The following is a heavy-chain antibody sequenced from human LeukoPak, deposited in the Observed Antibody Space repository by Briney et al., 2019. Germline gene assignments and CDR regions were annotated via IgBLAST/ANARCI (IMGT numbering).Heavy chain of an antibody. CDR3: ASPITIFGVVIPLNS. Sequence: GGSLRLSCAASGFTFSDHYMDWVRQAPGKGLEWVGRTRNKANSYTTEYAASVKGRFTISRDDSKNSLYLQMNSLKTEDTAVYYCASPITIFGVVIPLNSWGQGTLVTVSS. V-gene: IGHV3-72*01. J-gene: IGHJ4*02. D-gene: IGHD3-3*01. CDR2: TRNKANSYTT. CDR1: GFTFSDHY.